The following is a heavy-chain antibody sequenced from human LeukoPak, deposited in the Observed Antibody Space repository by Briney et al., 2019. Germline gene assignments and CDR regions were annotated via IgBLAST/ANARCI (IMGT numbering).Heavy chain of an antibody. CDR2: ISGSGGST. V-gene: IGHV3-23*01. CDR3: AKVFGVPAAIPLRAFDY. CDR1: GFTFSIYA. Sequence: GGSLRLSCAASGFTFSIYAMSWVRQAPGKGLEWVSAISGSGGSTYYADSVKGRFTISRDNSKNTLYLQMNSLRAEDTAVYYCAKVFGVPAAIPLRAFDYWGQGTLVTVSS. D-gene: IGHD2-2*02. J-gene: IGHJ4*02.